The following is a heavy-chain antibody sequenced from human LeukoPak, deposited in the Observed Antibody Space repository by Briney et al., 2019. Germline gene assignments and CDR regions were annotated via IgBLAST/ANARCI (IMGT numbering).Heavy chain of an antibody. V-gene: IGHV3-23*01. CDR1: GITLSNYG. CDR2: ISDSGGRT. Sequence: GGSLRLSCAVSGITLSNYGMSWVRQAPGKGLEWVAGISDSGGRTNYADSVKGRFTISRDNPKNTLYLQVNSLRAEDTAVYFYAKRGVVIRVILVGFHKEAYYFDSWGQGALVTVSS. J-gene: IGHJ4*02. D-gene: IGHD3-22*01. CDR3: AKRGVVIRVILVGFHKEAYYFDS.